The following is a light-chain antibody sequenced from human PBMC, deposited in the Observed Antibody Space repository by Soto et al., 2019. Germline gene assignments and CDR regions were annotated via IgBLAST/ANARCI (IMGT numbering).Light chain of an antibody. Sequence: QSVLTQPASVSGSPGQSITISCTGTSSDIGTYNFVSWYQQHPGKAPKLLIHEINNRPSGVSIRFSGSKSGNTTALTISGLQDEDEAAYYCSSDTTTSTLIFGGGTKLTVL. J-gene: IGLJ2*01. CDR2: EIN. CDR1: SSDIGTYNF. CDR3: SSDTTTSTLI. V-gene: IGLV2-14*01.